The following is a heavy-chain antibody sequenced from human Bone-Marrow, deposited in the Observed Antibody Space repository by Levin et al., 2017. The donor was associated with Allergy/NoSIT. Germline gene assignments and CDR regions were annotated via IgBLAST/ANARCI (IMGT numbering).Heavy chain of an antibody. V-gene: IGHV1-18*01. CDR3: ARDPACSSTSCYTIGFDY. Sequence: GESLKISCKASGYTFTSYGISWVRQAPGQELEWMGWISAYNGNTNYAQKLQGRVTMTTDTSTSTAYMELRSLRSDDTAVYYCARDPACSSTSCYTIGFDYWGQGTLVTVSS. D-gene: IGHD2-2*01. CDR2: ISAYNGNT. J-gene: IGHJ4*02. CDR1: GYTFTSYG.